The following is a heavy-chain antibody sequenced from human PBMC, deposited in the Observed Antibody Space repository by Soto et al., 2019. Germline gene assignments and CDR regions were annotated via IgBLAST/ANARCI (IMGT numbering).Heavy chain of an antibody. J-gene: IGHJ4*02. CDR3: ARGRRYCSSTSCYSTLSYYFDY. CDR1: GGSFIGYY. V-gene: IGHV4-34*01. CDR2: INHSGST. D-gene: IGHD2-2*01. Sequence: PSETLSLTCAVDGGSFIGYYWSWIRQPPGKGLEWIGEINHSGSTNYNPSLKSRVTISVDTSKNQFSLKLSSVTAADTAVYYCARGRRYCSSTSCYSTLSYYFDYWGQGTLVTVSS.